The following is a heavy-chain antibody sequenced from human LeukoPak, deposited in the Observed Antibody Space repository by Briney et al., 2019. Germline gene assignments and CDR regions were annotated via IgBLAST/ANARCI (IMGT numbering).Heavy chain of an antibody. CDR1: GFALSSHW. J-gene: IGHJ4*02. V-gene: IGHV3-7*03. CDR3: AKGYITSPPATRLFDY. CDR2: VNRDGSET. D-gene: IGHD5-12*01. Sequence: PGGSLRLSCAASGFALSSHWMTWVRQVPGRGPEWVANVNRDGSETYYLDSVKGRFTISKDNAKNSLYLQMNSLRAEDTAIYYCAKGYITSPPATRLFDYWGQGTLVTVSS.